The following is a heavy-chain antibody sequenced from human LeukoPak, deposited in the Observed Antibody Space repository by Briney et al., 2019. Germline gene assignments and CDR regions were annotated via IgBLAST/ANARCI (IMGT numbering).Heavy chain of an antibody. Sequence: ASVKVSCKVSGYTLTELSMHWVRQAPGKGLEWMGGFDPEDSETIYAQKFQGRVTMTEDTSTDTAYMELSSLRSEDTAVYYCATAGSGWCLGVGFDYWGQGTLVTVSS. J-gene: IGHJ4*02. CDR3: ATAGSGWCLGVGFDY. V-gene: IGHV1-24*01. CDR1: GYTLTELS. CDR2: FDPEDSET. D-gene: IGHD6-19*01.